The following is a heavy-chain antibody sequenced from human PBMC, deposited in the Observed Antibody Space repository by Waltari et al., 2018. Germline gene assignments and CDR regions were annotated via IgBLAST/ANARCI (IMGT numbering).Heavy chain of an antibody. CDR3: ARDVGLATYYDSSGYRNWFDP. Sequence: QVQLQESGPGLVKPSETLSLTCTVSGGSISSYYWSWIRQPAGKGLEWIGRIYTSGSTNYNPSLKSRVTRSVDTSKNQFSLKLSSVTAADTAVYYCARDVGLATYYDSSGYRNWFDPWGQGTLVTVSS. J-gene: IGHJ5*02. V-gene: IGHV4-4*07. CDR2: IYTSGST. CDR1: GGSISSYY. D-gene: IGHD3-22*01.